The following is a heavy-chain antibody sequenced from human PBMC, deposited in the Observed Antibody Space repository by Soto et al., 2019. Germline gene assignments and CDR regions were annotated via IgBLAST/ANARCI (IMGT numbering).Heavy chain of an antibody. J-gene: IGHJ6*02. Sequence: QVQLVQSGAEVKKPGASVKVSCKASGYTFTSYGISWVRQAPGQGLEWMGWISAYNGNTNYAQKLQGRVTMTTDTSTSTAYMELRSLRSDDTAVYYCARMARKYCSGGSCPYHYYGMDVWGQGTTVTVSS. CDR3: ARMARKYCSGGSCPYHYYGMDV. CDR2: ISAYNGNT. D-gene: IGHD2-15*01. V-gene: IGHV1-18*01. CDR1: GYTFTSYG.